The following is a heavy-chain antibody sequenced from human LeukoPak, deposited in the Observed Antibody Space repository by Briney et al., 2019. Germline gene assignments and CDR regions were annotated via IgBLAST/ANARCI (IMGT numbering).Heavy chain of an antibody. D-gene: IGHD2-8*01. CDR1: GFTFSSYA. Sequence: PGGSLRLSCAASGFTFSSYAMSWVRRAPGKGWEWVSAISGSGGSTYYADAVKGRFTISRDNSKNTLYLQMNSLRAEDTAVYYCAKNPHIVLMVYAKEIWFDPWGQGTLVTVSS. V-gene: IGHV3-23*01. J-gene: IGHJ5*02. CDR2: ISGSGGST. CDR3: AKNPHIVLMVYAKEIWFDP.